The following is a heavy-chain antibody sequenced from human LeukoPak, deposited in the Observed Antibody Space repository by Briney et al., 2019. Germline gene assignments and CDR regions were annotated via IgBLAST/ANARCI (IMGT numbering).Heavy chain of an antibody. Sequence: GASVKVSCKVSGYTLTELSMHWVRQAPGKGLEWMGGFDPEDGETIYAQKFQGRVTITRNTSISTAYMELSSLRSEDTGVYYCARGRCVGSTSCYYFDYWGQGTLVTVSS. CDR3: ARGRCVGSTSCYYFDY. CDR1: GYTLTELS. CDR2: FDPEDGET. V-gene: IGHV1-24*01. D-gene: IGHD2-2*01. J-gene: IGHJ4*02.